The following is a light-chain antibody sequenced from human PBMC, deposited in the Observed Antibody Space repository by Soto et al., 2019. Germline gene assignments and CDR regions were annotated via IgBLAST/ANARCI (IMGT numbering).Light chain of an antibody. Sequence: DIVMTQSPDSLAVSLGGRATINCKSSQSVLYSSNNKNYLAWYQQKPGQPPKLLIYWASTRESGVPGRFTGSGSGTDFTLTISSLQAEDVAVYYCQQYYSTHTFGGGTKVEIK. CDR1: QSVLYSSNNKNY. CDR2: WAS. V-gene: IGKV4-1*01. J-gene: IGKJ4*01. CDR3: QQYYSTHT.